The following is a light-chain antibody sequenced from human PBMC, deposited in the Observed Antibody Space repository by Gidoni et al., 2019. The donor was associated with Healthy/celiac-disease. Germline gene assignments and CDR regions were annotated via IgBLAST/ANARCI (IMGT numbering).Light chain of an antibody. Sequence: EILLTQSPSTLSLSPGERATLPCRASQSSSSYLAWYQQKPDQAPRLLIYDASNRASGIPARCSGSGAGTDFTLTISSLEHEDVADYYCQQSSNWPRFTFGHGTKVEIK. CDR2: DAS. CDR3: QQSSNWPRFT. CDR1: QSSSSY. J-gene: IGKJ3*01. V-gene: IGKV3-11*01.